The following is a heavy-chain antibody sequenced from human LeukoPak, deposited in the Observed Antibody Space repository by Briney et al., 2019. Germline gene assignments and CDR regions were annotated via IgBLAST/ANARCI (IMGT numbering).Heavy chain of an antibody. CDR1: GYIFTSHD. CDR3: ARSVRDSSGWGTNDY. V-gene: IGHV1-8*01. CDR2: MNPNSGNT. D-gene: IGHD6-19*01. J-gene: IGHJ4*02. Sequence: KPGASVKVSCKASGYIFTSHDINWVRQATGQGLEWMGWMNPNSGNTGYAQKFQGRVTMTRNTSISTAYMELSSLRSEDTAVYYCARSVRDSSGWGTNDYWGQGTLVTVSS.